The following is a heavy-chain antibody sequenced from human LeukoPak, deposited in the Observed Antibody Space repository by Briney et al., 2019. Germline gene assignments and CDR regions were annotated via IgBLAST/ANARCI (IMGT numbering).Heavy chain of an antibody. Sequence: PSETLSLTCTVSGGSISSSSYYWGWIRQPPGKGLEWIGSIYYSGSTYYNPSLKSRVTISVDTSKNQFSLRLSSVTAADTAVYYCARDVWGSYWFDYWGQGTLVTVSS. D-gene: IGHD1-26*01. V-gene: IGHV4-39*07. CDR3: ARDVWGSYWFDY. CDR2: IYYSGST. J-gene: IGHJ4*02. CDR1: GGSISSSSYY.